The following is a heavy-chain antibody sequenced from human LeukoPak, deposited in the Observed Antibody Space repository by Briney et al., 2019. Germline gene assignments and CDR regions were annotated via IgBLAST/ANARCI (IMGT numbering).Heavy chain of an antibody. Sequence: GGSLRLSCAASGFSFSTYNMNWVRQAPGQRLEWVSSITSGSSYIYYADSVKGRFTISRDNAKSSLYLQMDSLRAEDTAVYYCEKDPYSGNYGAYYYYYRNVGAKGP. D-gene: IGHD1-26*01. CDR3: EKDPYSGNYGAYYYYYRNV. J-gene: IGHJ6*03. CDR2: ITSGSSYI. CDR1: GFSFSTYN. V-gene: IGHV3-21*01.